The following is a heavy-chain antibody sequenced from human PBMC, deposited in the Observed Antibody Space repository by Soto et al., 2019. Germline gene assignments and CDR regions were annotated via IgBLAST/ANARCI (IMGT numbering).Heavy chain of an antibody. D-gene: IGHD6-6*01. CDR3: ARDLRVDSSSKGHYYYYGMDV. V-gene: IGHV4-38-2*02. Sequence: SETLSLTCAVSGYSISSGYYWGWIRQPPWKGLEWIGSIYHSGSTYYNPSLKSRVTISVDTSKNQFSLKLSSVTAADTAVYYCARDLRVDSSSKGHYYYYGMDVWGQGTTVTVSS. CDR1: GYSISSGYY. J-gene: IGHJ6*02. CDR2: IYHSGST.